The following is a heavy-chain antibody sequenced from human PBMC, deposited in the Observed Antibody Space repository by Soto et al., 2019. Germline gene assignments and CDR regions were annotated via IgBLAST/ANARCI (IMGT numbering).Heavy chain of an antibody. CDR1: GDSVTSGSFY. V-gene: IGHV4-61*03. Sequence: SETLSLTCIVSGDSVTSGSFYWTWLRQPPGKGLEWIGYISYTGRTKYNPSLQSRVTISVDTSKNDFSLNLSSVTAADTAVYFCAREWGLLPYYVLNVWGHGTAVTVSS. D-gene: IGHD7-27*01. CDR3: AREWGLLPYYVLNV. CDR2: ISYTGRT. J-gene: IGHJ6*02.